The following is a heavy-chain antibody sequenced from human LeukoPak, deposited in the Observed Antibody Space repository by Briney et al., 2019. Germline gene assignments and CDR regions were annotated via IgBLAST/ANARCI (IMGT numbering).Heavy chain of an antibody. Sequence: GGSLRLSCTASGFTFINAWMSWVRQAPGKGLEWVGRIKRKTDGGTTDYAAPVKGRFTVSRDDSKNTLYLQMSSLITEDTGVYYCTTEGYSSGWYFDYWGQGILVTVSS. CDR3: TTEGYSSGWYFDY. D-gene: IGHD6-19*01. J-gene: IGHJ4*02. CDR2: IKRKTDGGTT. V-gene: IGHV3-15*05. CDR1: GFTFINAW.